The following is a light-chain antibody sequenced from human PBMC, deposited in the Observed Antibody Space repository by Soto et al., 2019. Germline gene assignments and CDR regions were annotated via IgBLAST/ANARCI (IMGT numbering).Light chain of an antibody. V-gene: IGKV1-5*03. CDR1: QSISGS. CDR2: EAS. CDR3: QQYNGYWT. Sequence: DIQMTQSPSTLSASVGDRVTITCRASQSISGSLAWYQQKPGKAPNPLIYEASNLKSGVPSRFSGSGSGTEYTLTISSLQPDDSASYYCQQYNGYWTFGQGTRVEIK. J-gene: IGKJ1*01.